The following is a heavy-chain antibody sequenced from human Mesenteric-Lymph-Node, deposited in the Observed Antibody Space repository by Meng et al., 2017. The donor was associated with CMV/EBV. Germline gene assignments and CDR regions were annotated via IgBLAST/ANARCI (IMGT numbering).Heavy chain of an antibody. CDR2: ISTSGSIV. D-gene: IGHD6-19*01. CDR1: GFSFSDYY. CDR3: ANQEHGSGWYRGAFDM. J-gene: IGHJ3*02. V-gene: IGHV3-11*01. Sequence: GESLKISCAASGFSFSDYYMSWIRQAPGKGLEWVSYISTSGSIVNYADSVKGRFTISRDNSKNTLYLQMMSLRAEDTAVYYCANQEHGSGWYRGAFDMWGQGTMVTVSS.